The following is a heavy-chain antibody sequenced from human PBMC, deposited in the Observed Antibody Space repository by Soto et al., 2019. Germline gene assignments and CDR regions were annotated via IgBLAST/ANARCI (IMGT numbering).Heavy chain of an antibody. D-gene: IGHD3-3*01. CDR1: GFTFNSYA. CDR2: ISSSGDGT. J-gene: IGHJ6*02. Sequence: EVQLLESGGGLIQPGGSLRLSCAASGFTFNSYAMTWVRQAPGKGLEWVSIISSSGDGTYYVDSVKGRFTISRDNSRNTLNLQMNSLRAEDTAVYYCAKNAGFWSWGMDVWGQGTTVTVSS. V-gene: IGHV3-23*01. CDR3: AKNAGFWSWGMDV.